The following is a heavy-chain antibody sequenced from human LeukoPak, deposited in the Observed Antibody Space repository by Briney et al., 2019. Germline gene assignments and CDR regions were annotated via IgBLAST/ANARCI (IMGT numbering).Heavy chain of an antibody. CDR2: IIPILGIA. D-gene: IGHD2-21*02. V-gene: IGHV1-69*04. CDR3: ARRGRPGVTQFDI. Sequence: SVKVSCKASGGTFISYAISWVRPAPGQGLEWMGRIIPILGIANYAQKFQGRVTITADKSTSTAYMELSSLRSEDTAVYYCARRGRPGVTQFDIWGQGTMVTVSS. CDR1: GGTFISYA. J-gene: IGHJ3*02.